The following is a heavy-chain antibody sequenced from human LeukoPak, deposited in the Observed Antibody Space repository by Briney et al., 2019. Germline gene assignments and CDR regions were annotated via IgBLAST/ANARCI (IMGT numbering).Heavy chain of an antibody. CDR3: ARAKGSSITIFGVVNYHYYMDV. J-gene: IGHJ6*03. D-gene: IGHD3-3*01. Sequence: GGSLRLSCAASGFTFSSYWMSWVRQAPGKGLEWVANIKQDGSEKYYVDSVKGRFTISRDNAKNSLYLQMNSLRAEDTAVYYCARAKGSSITIFGVVNYHYYMDVWGKGTTVTVSS. CDR1: GFTFSSYW. CDR2: IKQDGSEK. V-gene: IGHV3-7*01.